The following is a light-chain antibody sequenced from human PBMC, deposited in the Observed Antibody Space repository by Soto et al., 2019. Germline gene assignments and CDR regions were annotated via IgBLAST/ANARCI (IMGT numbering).Light chain of an antibody. V-gene: IGKV3D-20*02. CDR3: QQRSNWPVT. CDR1: QSVSSYY. Sequence: EIVLTQSPGTLSLSPGERATLSCRASQSVSSYYLAWYQQKPGQAPRLLIYAASSRATGIPDRFGGGGSGTDFTLTISSLEPEDFAVYYCQQRSNWPVTFGQGTKVDIK. J-gene: IGKJ2*01. CDR2: AAS.